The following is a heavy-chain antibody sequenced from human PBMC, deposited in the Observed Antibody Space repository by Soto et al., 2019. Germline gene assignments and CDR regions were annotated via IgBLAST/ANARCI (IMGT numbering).Heavy chain of an antibody. D-gene: IGHD2-15*01. Sequence: QVQLQESGPGLVKPSETLSLTCTVSGGSISSYYWSWIRQPPGKGLEWIGYIYYSGSTNYNPSLXTRXXXPVDTSKNQFXXKXSXXTAADTAVYYCASSPAGYCSGGSCSPPVFYYGMDVWGQGTTVTVSS. V-gene: IGHV4-59*01. CDR3: ASSPAGYCSGGSCSPPVFYYGMDV. CDR1: GGSISSYY. J-gene: IGHJ6*02. CDR2: IYYSGST.